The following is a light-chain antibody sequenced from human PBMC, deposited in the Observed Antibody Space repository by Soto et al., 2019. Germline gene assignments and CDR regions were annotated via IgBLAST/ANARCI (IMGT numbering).Light chain of an antibody. J-gene: IGLJ2*01. CDR2: DVS. CDR3: SSYTRSSTLYVV. Sequence: QSALTQPASVSGSPGQSITISYTGTSSDVGGYNYVSWYQQHPGKAPKLMIYDVSNRPSGVSNRFSGSKSGNTASLTISGLQAEDEADYYCSSYTRSSTLYVVFAGGTKVTVL. CDR1: SSDVGGYNY. V-gene: IGLV2-14*01.